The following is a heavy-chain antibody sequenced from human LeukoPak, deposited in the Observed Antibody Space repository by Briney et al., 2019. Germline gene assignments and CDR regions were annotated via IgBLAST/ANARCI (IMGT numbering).Heavy chain of an antibody. D-gene: IGHD3-22*01. CDR3: ARVDDNNALDY. J-gene: IGHJ4*02. CDR1: GGSINNYY. V-gene: IGHV4-59*01. CDR2: IYYTGST. Sequence: SKTLSLTCTVSGGSINNYYWTWIRQPPGKGLEWIAYIYYTGSTNYNPSLKSRVTISVDTSKNQFSLKLNSVTAADTAVYYCARVDDNNALDYWGRGTLVTASS.